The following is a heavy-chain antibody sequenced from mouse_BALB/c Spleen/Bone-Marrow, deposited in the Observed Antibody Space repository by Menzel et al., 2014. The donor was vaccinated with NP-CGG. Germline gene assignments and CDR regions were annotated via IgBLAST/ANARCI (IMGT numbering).Heavy chain of an antibody. CDR3: ARRTTTVVATDY. Sequence: QVQLQQSGAELVKPGASVKLSCKASGYTFTSYWMHWVKQRPGQGLEWIGEINPSNGRTNYNEKFKSKATLTVDKSSSTAYMQLSSLTSEDSAVYYCARRTTTVVATDYWGQGTTLIVSS. V-gene: IGHV1S81*02. J-gene: IGHJ2*01. CDR1: GYTFTSYW. D-gene: IGHD1-1*01. CDR2: INPSNGRT.